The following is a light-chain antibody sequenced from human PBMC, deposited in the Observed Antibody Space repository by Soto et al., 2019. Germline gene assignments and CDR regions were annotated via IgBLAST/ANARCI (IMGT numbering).Light chain of an antibody. V-gene: IGKV1-5*01. CDR1: RSISNW. CDR2: DAS. Sequence: DIQMNQSPSTLSASVGDRVTITCRASRSISNWLAWYQQRPGIAPKLLIFDASILQSGVPSRFSGSGSGTEFTLTISSLQPEDFATYYCQETYSTPPGTFGGGTKVDIK. J-gene: IGKJ4*01. CDR3: QETYSTPPGT.